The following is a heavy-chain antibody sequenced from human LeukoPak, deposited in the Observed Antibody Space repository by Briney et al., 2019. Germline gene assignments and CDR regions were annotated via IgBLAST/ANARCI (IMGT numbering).Heavy chain of an antibody. V-gene: IGHV4-4*07. CDR2: VYSSGGV. Sequence: PSETLSLSCTVSGDSISSYYWSWIRQPAGKGLEWIGRVYSSGGVNYNPSLKSQVTMSVDKSNIQFSLSLRSVTAADTAVYYCARVLRDYSSGWSGVDYYYGLDVWGQGTAVAVSS. J-gene: IGHJ6*02. CDR3: ARVLRDYSSGWSGVDYYYGLDV. D-gene: IGHD6-19*01. CDR1: GDSISSYY.